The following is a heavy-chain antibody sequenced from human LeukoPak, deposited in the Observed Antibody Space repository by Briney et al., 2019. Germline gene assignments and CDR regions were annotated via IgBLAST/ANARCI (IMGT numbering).Heavy chain of an antibody. CDR2: INPSGGST. CDR1: GYTFTSYY. J-gene: IGHJ3*02. V-gene: IGHV1-46*01. D-gene: IGHD3-22*01. CDR3: AREVSPYYYDSSGYWGFDDAFDI. Sequence: ASVKVSCKASGYTFTSYYMHWVRQAPGQGLEWMGIINPSGGSTSYAQKFQGRVAMTRDTSTSTVYMELSSLRSEDTAVYYCAREVSPYYYDSSGYWGFDDAFDIWGQGTMVTVSS.